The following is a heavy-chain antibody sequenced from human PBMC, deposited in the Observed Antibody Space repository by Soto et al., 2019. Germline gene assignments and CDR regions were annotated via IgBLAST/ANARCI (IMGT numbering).Heavy chain of an antibody. J-gene: IGHJ5*02. V-gene: IGHV3-23*01. CDR3: AKEGSTLIVGNGFDT. Sequence: EVQLLESGGALVQPGGSLRLSCAASGFAFSNYPMSWVRQAPGKGLEWVSGITVSGASTYYADSVKGRFTISRDNYKNILYLEMNSLRAEDTAVYYCAKEGSTLIVGNGFDTWGQGALVTVSS. CDR2: ITVSGAST. D-gene: IGHD3-22*01. CDR1: GFAFSNYP.